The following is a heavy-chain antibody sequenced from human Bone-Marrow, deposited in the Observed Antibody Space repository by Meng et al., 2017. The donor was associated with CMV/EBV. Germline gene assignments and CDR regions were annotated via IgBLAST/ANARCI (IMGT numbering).Heavy chain of an antibody. CDR2: IYYSGST. V-gene: IGHV4-59*01. D-gene: IGHD1-26*01. CDR1: GGSISSYY. J-gene: IGHJ6*02. CDR3: ARESGSSMFYYYYGMDV. Sequence: SETLSLTCTVSGGSISSYYWSWIRQPPGKGLEWIGYIYYSGSTNYNPSLKSRVTISVDTSKNQFSLKLSSVTAADTAVYYCARESGSSMFYYYYGMDVWGQGTTVTASS.